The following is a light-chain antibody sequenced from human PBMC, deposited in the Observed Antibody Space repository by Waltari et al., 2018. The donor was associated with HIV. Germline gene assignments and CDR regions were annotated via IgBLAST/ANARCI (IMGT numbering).Light chain of an antibody. CDR3: HQRSNWPIT. V-gene: IGKV3-11*01. CDR1: QSVSSY. Sequence: EIVLTQSTATLSLSPGERATLSCRASQSVSSYLAWYQQKPGQAPRLLLYGASSRATGIPARFSGSGSGTDFTLTISSLEPGDFGVYYCHQRSNWPITFGQGTRLEIK. J-gene: IGKJ5*01. CDR2: GAS.